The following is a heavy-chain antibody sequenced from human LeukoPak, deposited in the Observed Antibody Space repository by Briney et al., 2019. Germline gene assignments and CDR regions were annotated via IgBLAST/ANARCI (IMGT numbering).Heavy chain of an antibody. CDR2: ISGSGGST. V-gene: IGHV3-23*01. J-gene: IGHJ4*02. Sequence: GGSLRLSCAASGFTFSSYAMSWVRQAPGKGLEWDSAISGSGGSTYYADSVKGRFTISRDNSKNTLYLQMNSLRAEDTAVYYCAKDQRGGVLRSYCGQGTLVTVSS. CDR1: GFTFSSYA. CDR3: AKDQRGGVLRSY. D-gene: IGHD4/OR15-4a*01.